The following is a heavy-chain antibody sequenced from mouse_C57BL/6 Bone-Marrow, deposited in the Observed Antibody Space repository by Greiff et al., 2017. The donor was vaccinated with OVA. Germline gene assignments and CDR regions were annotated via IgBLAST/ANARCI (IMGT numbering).Heavy chain of an antibody. J-gene: IGHJ3*01. Sequence: VQLQQSGPVLVKPGASVKMSCKASGYTFTDYYMNWVKQSHGKSLEWIGVINPYNGGTSYNQKFKGKATLTVDKSSSTAYVELNSLTSEDSAVYYCAKANWGFSAWFAYWGQGTLVTVSA. D-gene: IGHD4-1*01. CDR1: GYTFTDYY. V-gene: IGHV1-19*01. CDR3: AKANWGFSAWFAY. CDR2: INPYNGGT.